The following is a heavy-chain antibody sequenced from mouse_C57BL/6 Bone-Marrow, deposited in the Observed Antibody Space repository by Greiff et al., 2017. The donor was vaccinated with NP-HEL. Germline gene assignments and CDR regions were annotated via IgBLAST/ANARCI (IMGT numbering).Heavy chain of an antibody. D-gene: IGHD2-4*01. CDR3: TTHYDYDWSPLYWYFDV. CDR2: IDPENGDT. Sequence: EVQLQQSGAELVRPGASVKLSCTASGFNIKDDYMHWVKKRPEQGLEWIGWIDPENGDTEYASKFQGKATITADTSSNTAYLQLSSLTSEDTAVYYCTTHYDYDWSPLYWYFDVWGTGTTVTVSS. CDR1: GFNIKDDY. V-gene: IGHV14-4*01. J-gene: IGHJ1*03.